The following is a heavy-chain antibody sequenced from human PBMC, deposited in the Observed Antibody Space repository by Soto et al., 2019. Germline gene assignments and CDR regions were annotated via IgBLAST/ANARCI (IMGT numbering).Heavy chain of an antibody. CDR3: ARRHGARSNVFRSAFPLDF. J-gene: IGHJ4*01. D-gene: IGHD3-3*01. Sequence: QVQLVQSGAEVKRPGASVKVSCQASGYAFSAYYIHWVRQAPGQGLEWMGWVNPHTGDSKYTEIFKGRVTLTSDTSTNTSYMDLTSLTSADTAVYYCARRHGARSNVFRSAFPLDFRGQGTLVAVSS. V-gene: IGHV1-2*02. CDR2: VNPHTGDS. CDR1: GYAFSAYY.